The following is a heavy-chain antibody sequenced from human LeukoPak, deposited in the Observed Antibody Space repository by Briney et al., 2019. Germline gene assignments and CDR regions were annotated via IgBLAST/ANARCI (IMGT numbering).Heavy chain of an antibody. Sequence: PGRSLRLSCAAPGFIFSDYVMSWVRQAPGKGLECVSVISGSGDTTYYADSVMGRFTISRDNSKNTLYLQMNSLRVEDTAVYYCARGRQWLARQEKAFDYWGQGTLVTVSS. J-gene: IGHJ4*02. CDR2: ISGSGDTT. CDR1: GFIFSDYV. D-gene: IGHD6-19*01. CDR3: ARGRQWLARQEKAFDY. V-gene: IGHV3-23*01.